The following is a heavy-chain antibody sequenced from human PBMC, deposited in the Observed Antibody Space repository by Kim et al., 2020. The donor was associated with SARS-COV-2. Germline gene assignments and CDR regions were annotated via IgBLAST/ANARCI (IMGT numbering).Heavy chain of an antibody. CDR2: IYHSGST. V-gene: IGHV4-38-2*02. CDR3: ASLIGAYYDSSELFDY. J-gene: IGHJ4*01. D-gene: IGHD3-22*01. CDR1: GYSISSGYY. Sequence: SETLSLTCTVSGYSISSGYYWGWIRQPPGKGLEWIGSIYHSGSTYYNPSLKSRVTISVDTSKNQFSLKLSSVTAADTAVYYCASLIGAYYDSSELFDYWG.